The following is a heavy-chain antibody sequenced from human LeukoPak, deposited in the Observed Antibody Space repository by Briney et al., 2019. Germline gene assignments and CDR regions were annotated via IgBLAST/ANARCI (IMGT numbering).Heavy chain of an antibody. CDR2: IYYSGST. Sequence: SETLSLTCTGSGGSISSSSYYWGWIRQPPGKGLEWIGSIYYSGSTYYNPSLKSRVTISVDTSKNQFSLKLSSVTAADTAVYYCYLTTLGPQIYYYYGMDVWGQGTTVTVSS. J-gene: IGHJ6*02. D-gene: IGHD7-27*01. V-gene: IGHV4-39*07. CDR1: GGSISSSSYY. CDR3: YLTTLGPQIYYYYGMDV.